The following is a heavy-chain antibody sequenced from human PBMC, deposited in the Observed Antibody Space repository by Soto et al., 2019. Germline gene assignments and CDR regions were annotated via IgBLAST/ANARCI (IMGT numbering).Heavy chain of an antibody. CDR2: IIPVFGTP. D-gene: IGHD3-22*01. V-gene: IGHV1-69*13. CDR1: GGSLSNYG. CDR3: ARGDATKIVVTTYYAMDV. Sequence: SVKVSCKASGGSLSNYGVSWVRQAPGQGLEWMGAIIPVFGTPNYAQKFQDRVTITADESTTTVYMEVRSLTSEDTAVYYCARGDATKIVVTTYYAMDVWGQGTTVTVSS. J-gene: IGHJ6*02.